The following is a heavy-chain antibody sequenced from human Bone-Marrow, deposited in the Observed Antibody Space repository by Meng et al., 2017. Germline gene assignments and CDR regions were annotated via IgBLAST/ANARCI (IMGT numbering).Heavy chain of an antibody. CDR2: ISSSGSTI. D-gene: IGHD3-10*01. CDR1: GFTFRDYY. CDR3: ARTGEFQLGFDL. J-gene: IGHJ2*01. Sequence: QGRVVGLGGGLCKPGGALSISCAASGFTFRDYYMTWIRQAPGKGLEWVSYISSSGSTIYYADSVKGRFTISRDNAKNSLYLQMNSLRAEDTAVYYCARTGEFQLGFDLWGRGTLVTVSS. V-gene: IGHV3-11*04.